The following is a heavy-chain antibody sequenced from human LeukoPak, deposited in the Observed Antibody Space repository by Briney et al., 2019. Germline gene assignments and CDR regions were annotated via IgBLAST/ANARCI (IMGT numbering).Heavy chain of an antibody. CDR3: SKVGPDCSGGSCYSGLDY. J-gene: IGHJ4*02. D-gene: IGHD2-15*01. CDR1: GFTFSSYG. Sequence: GRSLRLSCAASGFTFSSYGMHWVRQAPGKGLEWVAVISYDGSNKYYADSVKGRFTISRDNSKNTLYLQMNSLRAEDTAVYYCSKVGPDCSGGSCYSGLDYWGQGTLVTVSS. CDR2: ISYDGSNK. V-gene: IGHV3-30*18.